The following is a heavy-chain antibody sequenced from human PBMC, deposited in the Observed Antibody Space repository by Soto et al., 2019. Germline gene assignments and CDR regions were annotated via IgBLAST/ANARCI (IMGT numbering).Heavy chain of an antibody. CDR3: ARDMGYYYGMDV. J-gene: IGHJ6*02. D-gene: IGHD3-10*01. Sequence: TLSLTCTVSGGSISSYYWSWIRQPPGKGLEWIGYIYYSGSTNYNPSLKSRVTISVDTSKNQFSLKLSSVTAADTAVYYCARDMGYYYGMDVWGQGTTVTVSS. CDR1: GGSISSYY. V-gene: IGHV4-59*01. CDR2: IYYSGST.